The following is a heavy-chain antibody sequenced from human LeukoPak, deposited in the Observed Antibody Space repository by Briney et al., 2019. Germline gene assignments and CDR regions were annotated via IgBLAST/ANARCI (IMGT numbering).Heavy chain of an antibody. D-gene: IGHD1-26*01. CDR3: ATSSVGPSRNWYLDL. CDR2: LYGGGST. CDR1: GFIVSGHY. Sequence: GGSLRLSCAASGFIVSGHYMIWVRQAPEKGLEWVSVLYGGGSTNVADSVRGRFTMSRDTSENTVHLQMNSLRVEDTALYYCATSSVGPSRNWYLDLWGRGTQVTASS. V-gene: IGHV3-66*01. J-gene: IGHJ2*01.